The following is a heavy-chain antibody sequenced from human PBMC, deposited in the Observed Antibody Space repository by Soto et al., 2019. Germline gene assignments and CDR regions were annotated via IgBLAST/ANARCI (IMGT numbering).Heavy chain of an antibody. CDR1: GGSISSSSYY. J-gene: IGHJ6*02. Sequence: SETLSLTCTVSGGSISSSSYYWGWIRQPPGKGLEWIGYLYNTGSTIYNPSLKSRVTISVDTSKNQFSLKLNSLTAADTAVYYCARDLWGYCGTDCYPLDVWGQGTTVTVSS. V-gene: IGHV4-61*01. CDR3: ARDLWGYCGTDCYPLDV. D-gene: IGHD2-21*02. CDR2: LYNTGST.